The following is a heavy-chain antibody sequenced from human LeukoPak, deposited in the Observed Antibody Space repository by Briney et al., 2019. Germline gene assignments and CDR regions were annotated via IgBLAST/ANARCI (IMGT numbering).Heavy chain of an antibody. D-gene: IGHD6-13*01. J-gene: IGHJ4*02. CDR2: ISGSGGST. V-gene: IGHV3-23*01. Sequence: GGSLRLSCAASGFTFSSYAMSWVRQAPGKGLEWVSAISGSGGSTYYADSVKGRFTISRDNSKNTLYLQMNSLRAEDTAVYYCTREGAAAFGTLSGYWGQGTLVTVSS. CDR3: TREGAAAFGTLSGY. CDR1: GFTFSSYA.